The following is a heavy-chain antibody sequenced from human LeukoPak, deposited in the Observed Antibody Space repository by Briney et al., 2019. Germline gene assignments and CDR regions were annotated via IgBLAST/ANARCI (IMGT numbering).Heavy chain of an antibody. D-gene: IGHD5-24*01. Sequence: QAGGSLRLSCAASGFTFSSYAMHWVRQAPGKGLEWVAVISYDGSNKYYADSVKGRFTISSDNSKNTLYLQMNSLRAEDTAVYYCARDDNIDYWGQGTLVTVSS. CDR3: ARDDNIDY. CDR2: ISYDGSNK. CDR1: GFTFSSYA. J-gene: IGHJ4*02. V-gene: IGHV3-30-3*01.